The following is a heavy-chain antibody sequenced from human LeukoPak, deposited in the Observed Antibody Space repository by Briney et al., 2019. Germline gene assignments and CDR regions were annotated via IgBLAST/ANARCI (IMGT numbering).Heavy chain of an antibody. CDR3: SRSRRVLCTGACYSFDY. CDR1: GFTFSTYS. Sequence: GGSLRLSCAASGFTFSTYSMNWVRQAPGKGLEWVSSISSSSSYIYYADSVKGRFTISRDNAKNSLYLQMNSLETEDTAVYYCSRSRRVLCTGACYSFDYWGQGTLVTVSS. V-gene: IGHV3-21*03. CDR2: ISSSSSYI. J-gene: IGHJ4*02. D-gene: IGHD2-8*02.